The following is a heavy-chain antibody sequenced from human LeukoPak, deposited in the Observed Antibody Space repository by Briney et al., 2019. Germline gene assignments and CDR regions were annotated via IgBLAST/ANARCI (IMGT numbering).Heavy chain of an antibody. Sequence: SVKVSCRASGYTFTSYGISWVRQAPGQGLEWMGRIIPILGIANYAQKFQGRVTITADKSTSTAYMELSSLRSEDTAVYYCARGYPVLERLSEYYFDYWGQGTLVTVSS. CDR1: GYTFTSYG. V-gene: IGHV1-69*04. CDR2: IIPILGIA. D-gene: IGHD3-3*01. CDR3: ARGYPVLERLSEYYFDY. J-gene: IGHJ4*02.